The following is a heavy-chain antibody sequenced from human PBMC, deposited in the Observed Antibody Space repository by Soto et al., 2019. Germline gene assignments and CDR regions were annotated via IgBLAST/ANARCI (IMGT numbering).Heavy chain of an antibody. CDR3: ARHMDTSGNEVFAY. CDR1: GGSISGYY. Sequence: SETLSLTCIVSGGSISGYYWSWIRQPPEKGLEWIGSVYYTGRTSYNPSLKSRVTISLDASENHFSLKLTSMTDADTAVYYCARHMDTSGNEVFAYWGQGTLVTVSS. CDR2: VYYTGRT. J-gene: IGHJ4*02. D-gene: IGHD1-1*01. V-gene: IGHV4-59*08.